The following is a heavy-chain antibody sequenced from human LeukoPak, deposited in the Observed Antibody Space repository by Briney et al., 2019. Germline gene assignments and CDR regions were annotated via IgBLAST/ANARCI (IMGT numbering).Heavy chain of an antibody. V-gene: IGHV1-69*04. J-gene: IGHJ4*02. Sequence: GASVRVSCKASEGTFSSYAISWVRQAPGQGLEWLGRIIPILGIANYAQKFQGRVTITADKSTSTAYMELSNLRSEDTAVYYCARTITDIAAAGTLDYWGQGTLVTVSS. D-gene: IGHD6-13*01. CDR3: ARTITDIAAAGTLDY. CDR1: EGTFSSYA. CDR2: IIPILGIA.